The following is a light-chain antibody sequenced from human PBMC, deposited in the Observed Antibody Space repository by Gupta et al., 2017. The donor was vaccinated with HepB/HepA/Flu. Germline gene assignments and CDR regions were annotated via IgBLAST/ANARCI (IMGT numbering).Light chain of an antibody. CDR2: EFS. J-gene: IGLJ1*01. V-gene: IGLV2-14*01. CDR3: SSFTGSSTWL. CDR1: STDVGGYNY. Sequence: QSALTQPASASVSPAQSISISCSGTSTDVGGYNYVPRSQQPPGNAPKRMSYEFSSRPSGVSNRVSGSKSGHTVSLPISGLEAEDDAGYYSSSFTGSSTWLFGTGTKLTVL.